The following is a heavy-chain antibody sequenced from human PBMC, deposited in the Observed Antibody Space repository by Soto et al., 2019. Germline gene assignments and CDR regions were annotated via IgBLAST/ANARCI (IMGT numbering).Heavy chain of an antibody. CDR2: ISYDGSNK. J-gene: IGHJ6*02. CDR3: ARGFGELAGNGMDV. D-gene: IGHD3-10*01. CDR1: GFTFSSYA. V-gene: IGHV3-30-3*01. Sequence: QVQLVESGGGVVQPGRSLRLSCAASGFTFSSYAMHWVRQAPGKGLEWVAVISYDGSNKYYADSVKGRFTISRDNSKNTLYLQMNSLRAEDTAVYYCARGFGELAGNGMDVWGQGSTVTVSS.